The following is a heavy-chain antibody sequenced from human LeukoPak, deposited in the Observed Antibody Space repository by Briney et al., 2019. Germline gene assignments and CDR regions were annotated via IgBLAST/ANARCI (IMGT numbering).Heavy chain of an antibody. Sequence: SGTLSLTCAVSGGSISSSNWWIWVRQPPGKGLEWIGEIDHSGSTNYNPSLKSRVTISVHTSKNQFSLRLSSVAAADTAVYYCATGHDDFDIWGQGTMVTVYS. CDR3: ATGHDDFDI. J-gene: IGHJ3*02. CDR2: IDHSGST. CDR1: GGSISSSNW. V-gene: IGHV4-4*02.